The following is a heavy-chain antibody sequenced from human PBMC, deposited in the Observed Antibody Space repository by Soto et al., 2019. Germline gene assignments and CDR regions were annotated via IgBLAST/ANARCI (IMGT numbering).Heavy chain of an antibody. CDR2: ISSSSSYI. D-gene: IGHD3-10*01. CDR1: GFTFSSYS. CDR3: ARGGYYGSGSYWKYYFDY. Sequence: GGSLRLSCAASGFTFSSYSMNWVRQAPGKGLEWVSSISSSSSYIYYADSVKGRFTISRDNAKNSLYLQMNSLRAEDTAVYYCARGGYYGSGSYWKYYFDYWGQGTLVTVSS. V-gene: IGHV3-21*01. J-gene: IGHJ4*02.